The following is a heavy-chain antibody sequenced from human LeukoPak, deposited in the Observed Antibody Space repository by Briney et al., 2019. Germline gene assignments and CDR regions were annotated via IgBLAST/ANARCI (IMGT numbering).Heavy chain of an antibody. V-gene: IGHV3-7*03. Sequence: GGSLRLSCAASGFTFSSYWMSWVRQAPGKGLEWVANINKDGGEKYYVDSVKGRFTISRDNAKNSLYLQMNSLRADDTAVYYRVKDSPPRYSGSPPAYWGQGTLVTVSS. CDR2: INKDGGEK. CDR3: VKDSPPRYSGSPPAY. J-gene: IGHJ4*02. D-gene: IGHD1-26*01. CDR1: GFTFSSYW.